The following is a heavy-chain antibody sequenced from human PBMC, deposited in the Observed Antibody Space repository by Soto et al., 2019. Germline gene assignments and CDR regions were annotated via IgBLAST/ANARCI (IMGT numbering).Heavy chain of an antibody. J-gene: IGHJ4*02. CDR3: ARDGGAWDY. Sequence: GGSLRLSCVASGFSFSSYSVNWVRQVPGKGLEWVSYISRGGNTIYYADSVKGRFTISRDNAKNSLYLQMNSLRDEDTAVYYCARDGGAWDYWGQGNLVTVSS. V-gene: IGHV3-48*02. CDR1: GFSFSSYS. D-gene: IGHD1-26*01. CDR2: ISRGGNTI.